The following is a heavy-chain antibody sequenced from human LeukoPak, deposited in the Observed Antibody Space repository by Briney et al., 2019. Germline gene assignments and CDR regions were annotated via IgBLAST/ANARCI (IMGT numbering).Heavy chain of an antibody. V-gene: IGHV3-7*01. Sequence: GGSLRLSCAASGFTFTTYWMSWVRQAPGKGLEWVANIKQDGSKKYYVDSVKGRFTMSRDNAKNSLYLQMNSLRVEDTAVYYCARGYCSGGTCYSIYFDYWGQGTLVTVSS. J-gene: IGHJ4*02. CDR1: GFTFTTYW. CDR2: IKQDGSKK. D-gene: IGHD2-15*01. CDR3: ARGYCSGGTCYSIYFDY.